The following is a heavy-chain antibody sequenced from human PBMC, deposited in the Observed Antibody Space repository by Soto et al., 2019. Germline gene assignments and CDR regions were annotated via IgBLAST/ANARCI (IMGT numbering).Heavy chain of an antibody. J-gene: IGHJ2*01. Sequence: QVQLVESGGGVVQPGRSLRLSCAASGFTFSSYAMHWVRQAPGKGLEWVAVISYDGSNKYYADSVKGRFTISRDNSKHTLYLPMNSLRAEDTAVYYCARPLWRDDYNWGYFVLWGRGTLVTVSS. CDR1: GFTFSSYA. CDR2: ISYDGSNK. D-gene: IGHD4-4*01. V-gene: IGHV3-30-3*01. CDR3: ARPLWRDDYNWGYFVL.